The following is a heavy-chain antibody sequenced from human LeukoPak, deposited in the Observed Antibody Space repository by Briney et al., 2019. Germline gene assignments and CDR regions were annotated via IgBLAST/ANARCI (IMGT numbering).Heavy chain of an antibody. D-gene: IGHD3-10*01. CDR1: GGSISSSGYY. Sequence: PSETLSLTCTVSGGSISSSGYYWGWIRQPPGKGLEWIGSIYYSGSTYYNPSLKSRVTISVDTSKNQFSLKVSSVTAADTAVYYCARNYGSGSYSPLDIWGQGTMVTVSS. CDR2: IYYSGST. CDR3: ARNYGSGSYSPLDI. V-gene: IGHV4-39*01. J-gene: IGHJ3*02.